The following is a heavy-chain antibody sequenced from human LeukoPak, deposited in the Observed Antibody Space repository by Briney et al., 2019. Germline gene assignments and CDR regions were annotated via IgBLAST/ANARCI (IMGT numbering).Heavy chain of an antibody. CDR1: GFTFNNYA. CDR3: ARDYADYVGYFFFDY. CDR2: IGGGGETT. V-gene: IGHV3-23*01. Sequence: GGSLRLSCAASGFTFNNYAMNWVRQAPGKGLEWVSSIGGGGETTYYADSAKGRFTISRDNSQNTLYLQMNSLRAEDTAVYYCARDYADYVGYFFFDYWGQGTLVTVSP. D-gene: IGHD4-17*01. J-gene: IGHJ4*02.